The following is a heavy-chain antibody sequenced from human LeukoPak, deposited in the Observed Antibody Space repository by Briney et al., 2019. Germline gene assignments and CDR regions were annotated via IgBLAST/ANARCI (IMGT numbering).Heavy chain of an antibody. Sequence: PGGSLRLSCAASGFTVSSNYMSWVRQAPGKGLEWVSAISGSGGSTYYADSVKGRFTISRDNSKNTLYLQMNSLRAEDTAVYYCAKSLGVATRAPRWAFDYWGQGTLVTVSS. J-gene: IGHJ4*02. CDR3: AKSLGVATRAPRWAFDY. V-gene: IGHV3-23*01. D-gene: IGHD5-12*01. CDR1: GFTVSSNY. CDR2: ISGSGGST.